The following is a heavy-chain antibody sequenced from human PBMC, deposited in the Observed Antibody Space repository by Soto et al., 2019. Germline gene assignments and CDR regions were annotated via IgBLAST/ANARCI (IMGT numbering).Heavy chain of an antibody. D-gene: IGHD4-4*01. CDR1: GYTFTSYD. CDR2: MKPNSGNT. V-gene: IGHV1-8*01. J-gene: IGHJ4*02. CDR3: ARVTTRWGGHWFGY. Sequence: QVQLVQSGAEVKKPGASVKVSCKASGYTFTSYDINWVRQATGQGLEWMGWMKPNSGNTGYAQKFQGRVTMTRNTSISTAYMELSSLRSEDTAVYYCARVTTRWGGHWFGYWGQGTLVTVSS.